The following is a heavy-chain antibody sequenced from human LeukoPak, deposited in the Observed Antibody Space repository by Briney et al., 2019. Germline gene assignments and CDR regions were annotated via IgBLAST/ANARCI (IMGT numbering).Heavy chain of an antibody. V-gene: IGHV4-39*07. CDR3: ARVADGKGYPFDY. J-gene: IGHJ4*02. Sequence: PSETLSLTCTVSGGSISNSDYSWGWIRQPPGKGLECIGTIYYSGSTYYKSSLKSRDTISVDTSKNQFSLKLSSVTAADTAVYYCARVADGKGYPFDYWGQGTLVTVSS. D-gene: IGHD5-18*01. CDR1: GGSISNSDYS. CDR2: IYYSGST.